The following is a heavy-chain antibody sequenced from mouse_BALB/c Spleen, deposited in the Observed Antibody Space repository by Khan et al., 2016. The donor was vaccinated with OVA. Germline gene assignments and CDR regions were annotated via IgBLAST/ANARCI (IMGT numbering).Heavy chain of an antibody. CDR2: IDPYDSET. CDR1: GYTFTSYW. CDR3: ARNPFAY. V-gene: IGHV1-52*01. Sequence: VQLQQSGTELVRPGTSVKLSCKASGYTFTSYWMNWLKQRPEQGLEWIGRIDPYDSETHYNQKFKDKATLTVDKSSNTAYMQLTSLTSEDSAVYYCARNPFAYWGQGTLVTVSA. J-gene: IGHJ3*01.